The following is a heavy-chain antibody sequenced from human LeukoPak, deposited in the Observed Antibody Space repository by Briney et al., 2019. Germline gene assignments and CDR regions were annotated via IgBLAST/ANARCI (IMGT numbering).Heavy chain of an antibody. CDR3: ARGPRYSFY. D-gene: IGHD6-13*01. CDR1: GFIASHNY. CDR2: IYIDGTT. J-gene: IGHJ4*02. Sequence: PGGSLRLSCAASGFIASHNYMTWVRQAPGKGLEWISVIYIDGTTYYADSVKGRFTISRDQANNTLYLQMNTLRDEDTAVYYCARGPRYSFYWGQGTLVTVSS. V-gene: IGHV3-53*01.